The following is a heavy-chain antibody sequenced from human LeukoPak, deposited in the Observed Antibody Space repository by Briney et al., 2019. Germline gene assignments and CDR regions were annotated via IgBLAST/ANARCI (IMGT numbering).Heavy chain of an antibody. V-gene: IGHV4-39*01. Sequence: SETLSLTCTVSGGSISSSSYYWGWIRQPPGKGLEWIGSIYYSGSTYYNPSLKSRVTISVDTSKKQFSLKLSSVTAADTAAYYCARHGRWLQSAGGFDYWGQGTLVTVSS. CDR2: IYYSGST. CDR1: GGSISSSSYY. D-gene: IGHD5-24*01. CDR3: ARHGRWLQSAGGFDY. J-gene: IGHJ4*02.